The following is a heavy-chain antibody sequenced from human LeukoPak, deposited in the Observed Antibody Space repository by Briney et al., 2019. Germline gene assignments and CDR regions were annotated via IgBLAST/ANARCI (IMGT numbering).Heavy chain of an antibody. Sequence: ASVKVSCKASGYIFTGYYIHWVRQAPGQGFEWMGWINPNNGGTNYAQKFQGRVTMTRDTSISTLYMEMSRLRSDDTAVYYCAKDLGAAGVTDYWGQGTLVTVSS. D-gene: IGHD6-13*01. CDR1: GYIFTGYY. CDR2: INPNNGGT. CDR3: AKDLGAAGVTDY. J-gene: IGHJ4*02. V-gene: IGHV1-2*02.